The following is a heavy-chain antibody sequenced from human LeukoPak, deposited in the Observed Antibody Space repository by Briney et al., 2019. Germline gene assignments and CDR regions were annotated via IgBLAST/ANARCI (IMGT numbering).Heavy chain of an antibody. CDR3: CYSSSSYFGAFDI. Sequence: QPGRSLSLSCAASGFTFSSYGMHWVRQAPGKGLEWVAVISYDGSNKYYADSVKGRFTISRDNSKNTLYLQMNSLRAEDTAVYYCCYSSSSYFGAFDIWGQGTMVTVSS. J-gene: IGHJ3*02. CDR1: GFTFSSYG. V-gene: IGHV3-30*03. D-gene: IGHD6-6*01. CDR2: ISYDGSNK.